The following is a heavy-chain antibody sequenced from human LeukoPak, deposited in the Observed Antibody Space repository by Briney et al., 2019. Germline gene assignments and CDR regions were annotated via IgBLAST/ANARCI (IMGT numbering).Heavy chain of an antibody. CDR3: ASDECGSGSYL. D-gene: IGHD3-10*01. J-gene: IGHJ4*02. CDR1: GGSFSGYY. Sequence: PSETLSLTCAVYGGSFSGYYWSWIRQPPGKGLEWIGEINHSGSTNYNPSLKTRATISVDTSKNRFSLTLSSVTAADTAVYYCASDECGSGSYLWGQGTLVTVSS. V-gene: IGHV4-34*01. CDR2: INHSGST.